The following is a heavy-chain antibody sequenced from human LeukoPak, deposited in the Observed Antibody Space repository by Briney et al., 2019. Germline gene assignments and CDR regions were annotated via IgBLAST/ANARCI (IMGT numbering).Heavy chain of an antibody. Sequence: ASVKVSCKASGGTFSSYAISWVRQAPGQGLEWMGWMNPNSGNTGYAQKFQGRVTITRNTSISTAYMELSSLRSEDTAVYYCAKVGAMATIDYYYYYMDVWGKGTTVTVSS. CDR3: AKVGAMATIDYYYYYMDV. CDR1: GGTFSSYA. CDR2: MNPNSGNT. J-gene: IGHJ6*03. V-gene: IGHV1-8*03. D-gene: IGHD5-24*01.